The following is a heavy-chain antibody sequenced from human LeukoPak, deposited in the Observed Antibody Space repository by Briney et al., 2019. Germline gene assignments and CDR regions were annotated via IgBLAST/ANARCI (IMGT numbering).Heavy chain of an antibody. CDR2: IIPIFGTA. CDR3: ARIEQWLVSNAFDI. Sequence: GASVKVSCKASGGTFSSYAISWVRQAPGQGLEWMGGIIPIFGTANYAQKFQGRVTITADESTSTAYMELSSLRSEDTAVYYCARIEQWLVSNAFDIWGQGTMVTVSS. V-gene: IGHV1-69*13. J-gene: IGHJ3*02. CDR1: GGTFSSYA. D-gene: IGHD6-19*01.